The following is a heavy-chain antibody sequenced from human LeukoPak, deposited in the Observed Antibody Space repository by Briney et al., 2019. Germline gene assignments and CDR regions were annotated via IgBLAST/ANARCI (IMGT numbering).Heavy chain of an antibody. CDR2: INHSGST. D-gene: IGHD4-23*01. V-gene: IGHV4-34*01. CDR3: ARDYGGNAYYYYGMDV. CDR1: GGSFSGYY. J-gene: IGHJ6*02. Sequence: SETLSLTCAVYGGSFSGYYWSWIRQPPGKGLEWIGEINHSGSTNYNPSLKSRVTISVDTSKNQFSLKLSSVTAADTAVYYCARDYGGNAYYYYGMDVWDQGTTVTVSS.